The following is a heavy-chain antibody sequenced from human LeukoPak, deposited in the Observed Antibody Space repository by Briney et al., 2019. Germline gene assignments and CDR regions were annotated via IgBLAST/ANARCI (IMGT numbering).Heavy chain of an antibody. CDR3: ARQRYYGSGSYSLNWFDP. Sequence: GSLRLSCAASGFTFSSYAMSWVRQAPGKGLEWIGSIYYSETTYYNPSLKSRVTISVDTSKNQFSLRLSSVTAADTAVYYCARQRYYGSGSYSLNWFDPWGQGTLVTVSS. CDR2: IYYSETT. J-gene: IGHJ5*02. V-gene: IGHV4-39*01. D-gene: IGHD3-10*01. CDR1: GFTFSSYAM.